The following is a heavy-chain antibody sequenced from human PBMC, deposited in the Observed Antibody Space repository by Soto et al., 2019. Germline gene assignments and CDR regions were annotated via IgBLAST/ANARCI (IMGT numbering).Heavy chain of an antibody. CDR1: GGTFSSYA. D-gene: IGHD2-2*01. CDR2: IIPIFGTA. V-gene: IGHV1-69*13. Sequence: GAPVKVSCKASGGTFSSYAISWVRQAPGQGLEWMGGIIPIFGTANYAQKFQGRVTITADESTSTAYMELSSLRSEDTAVYYCASRSGGYCSSTSCRNYYYGMDVWGQGTTVTVSS. J-gene: IGHJ6*02. CDR3: ASRSGGYCSSTSCRNYYYGMDV.